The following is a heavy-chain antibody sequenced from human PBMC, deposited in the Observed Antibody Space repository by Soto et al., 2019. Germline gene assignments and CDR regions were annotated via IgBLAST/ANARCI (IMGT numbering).Heavy chain of an antibody. Sequence: ASVKVSCKASGYTFTGYYMHWVRQAPGQRLEWMGWINPNSGGTNYAQKFQGWVTMTRDTSISTAYMELSRLRSDDTAVYYCAREGYCSNGVCSKGAAFDIWGQGTMVTVSS. J-gene: IGHJ3*02. CDR1: GYTFTGYY. CDR3: AREGYCSNGVCSKGAAFDI. CDR2: INPNSGGT. D-gene: IGHD2-8*01. V-gene: IGHV1-2*04.